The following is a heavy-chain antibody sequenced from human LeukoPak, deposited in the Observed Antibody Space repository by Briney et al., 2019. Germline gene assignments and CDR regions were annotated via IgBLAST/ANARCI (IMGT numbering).Heavy chain of an antibody. CDR1: GFTFDCCG. Sequence: PGGSLRLSCAASGFTFDCCGMHWVRQAPGKGLEWVAFIRNVGNDKYYADSVKGRFFISRDNSKNTLSLQMNSLRVEDTAVYYCAREKRGYGYFDYWGQGTLVTVSS. CDR2: IRNVGNDK. D-gene: IGHD2-15*01. CDR3: AREKRGYGYFDY. J-gene: IGHJ4*02. V-gene: IGHV3-30*02.